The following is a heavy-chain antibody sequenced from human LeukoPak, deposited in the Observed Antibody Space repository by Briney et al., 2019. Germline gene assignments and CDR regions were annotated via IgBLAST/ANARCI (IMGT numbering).Heavy chain of an antibody. V-gene: IGHV1-18*01. J-gene: IGHJ3*02. CDR2: ISAYNGNT. D-gene: IGHD3-10*01. CDR3: AREYYGSGSYYFHDAVDI. Sequence: GASVKVSCKASGYTFTSYGISWVRQAPGQGLEWMGWISAYNGNTNYAQKLQGRVTMTTDTSTSTAYMELRSLRSDDTAVYYCAREYYGSGSYYFHDAVDIWGQGTMVTVSS. CDR1: GYTFTSYG.